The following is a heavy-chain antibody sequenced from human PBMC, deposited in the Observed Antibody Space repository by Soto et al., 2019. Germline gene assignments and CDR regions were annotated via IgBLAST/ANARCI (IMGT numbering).Heavy chain of an antibody. CDR3: ARTSRFLEWAPYMDA. J-gene: IGHJ6*03. CDR1: GYPFSSYG. Sequence: QVQLVQSGAEVEKPGAAVKVSCEASGYPFSSYGLTWVRQAPGQGLEWIGWVSLFNGNRVYAQKFQGRGTLTTETSTNTAYMELSNLRSDDTAVYYCARTSRFLEWAPYMDAWGQGTPVTVSS. D-gene: IGHD3-3*01. CDR2: VSLFNGNR. V-gene: IGHV1-18*04.